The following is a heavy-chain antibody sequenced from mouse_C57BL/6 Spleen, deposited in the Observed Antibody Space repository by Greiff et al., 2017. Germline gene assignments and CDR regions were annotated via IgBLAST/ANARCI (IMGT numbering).Heavy chain of an antibody. CDR3: TRDRGYYGSRDFDY. D-gene: IGHD1-1*01. CDR1: GFTFSSYA. V-gene: IGHV5-9-1*02. CDR2: ISSGGDYI. J-gene: IGHJ2*01. Sequence: EVKVVESGEGLVKPGGSLKLSCAASGFTFSSYAMSWVRQTPEKRLEWVAYISSGGDYIYYADTVKGRFTISRDNARNTLYLQMSSLKSEDTAMYYCTRDRGYYGSRDFDYWGQGTTLTVSS.